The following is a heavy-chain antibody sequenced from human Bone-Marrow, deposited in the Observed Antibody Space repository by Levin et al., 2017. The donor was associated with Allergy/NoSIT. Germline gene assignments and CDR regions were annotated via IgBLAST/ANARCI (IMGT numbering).Heavy chain of an antibody. CDR3: ARVGVVAARVAFFDY. J-gene: IGHJ4*02. D-gene: IGHD2-15*01. Sequence: AASVKVSCKAPGGTFRSHVINWVRQAPGQGLEWMGGIIPIFGTPHYAQKFQGRVTIIADELTSTVSMELSSLRSEDTAMYYCARVGVVAARVAFFDYWGLGTLVTVSS. V-gene: IGHV1-69*13. CDR2: IIPIFGTP. CDR1: GGTFRSHV.